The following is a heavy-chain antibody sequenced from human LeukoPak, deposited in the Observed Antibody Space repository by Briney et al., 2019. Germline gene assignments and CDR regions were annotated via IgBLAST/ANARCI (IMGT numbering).Heavy chain of an antibody. CDR3: ARGSPYASGNRWYFDL. J-gene: IGHJ2*01. CDR2: SKNKADSYTT. CDR1: GFTFTDHY. V-gene: IGHV3-72*01. D-gene: IGHD3-10*01. Sequence: GGSLRLSCAASGFTFTDHYVDWVRQAPGKGLEWVGRSKNKADSYTTEYAASVRGRFTISRDDSRNSLDPQMNSLKSEDTAVYYCARGSPYASGNRWYFDLWGRGTLVTVSS.